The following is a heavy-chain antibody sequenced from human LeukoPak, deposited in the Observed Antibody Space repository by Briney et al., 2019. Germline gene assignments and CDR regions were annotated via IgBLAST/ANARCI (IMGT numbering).Heavy chain of an antibody. Sequence: GGSLRLSCAASGFTFSSYAMSWVRQAPGKGLEWVSAISGSGGSTYYADSVKGRFTISRDNAKNSLYLQMNSLRVEDTAVYYCARVLGYSSSWPFDYWGQGTLVTVSS. CDR3: ARVLGYSSSWPFDY. CDR2: ISGSGGST. J-gene: IGHJ4*02. V-gene: IGHV3-23*01. D-gene: IGHD6-13*01. CDR1: GFTFSSYA.